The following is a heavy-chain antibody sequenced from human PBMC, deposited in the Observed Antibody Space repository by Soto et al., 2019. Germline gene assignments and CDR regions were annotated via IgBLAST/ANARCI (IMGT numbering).Heavy chain of an antibody. CDR1: GGTFSSYA. V-gene: IGHV1-69*01. CDR2: IIPMYGPA. D-gene: IGHD3-10*01. CDR3: AIVTSRVRGVIDTWGDG. J-gene: IGHJ5*01. Sequence: QVPLVQSWAEVKKPGSSVTVSCKASGGTFSSYAIHWVRQAPGQGLEWMGGIIPMYGPAKYAQRFQGRGTITADEPPTTGYMELTMMTCPYTAVHYCAIVTSRVRGVIDTWGDGSGHGPLVTAS.